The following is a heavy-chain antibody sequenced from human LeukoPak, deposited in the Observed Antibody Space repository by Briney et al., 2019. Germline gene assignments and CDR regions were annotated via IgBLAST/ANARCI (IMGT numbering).Heavy chain of an antibody. Sequence: PSETLSLTCTVSGGSISSYYWGWIRQPPGKGLEWIGYIYYSGSTNYNPSLKSLVTISVDTSKNQFSLKLSSVTAADTAVYYCARVPRYDFWSGYLYYYYMDVWGKGTTVTVSS. D-gene: IGHD3-3*01. CDR2: IYYSGST. J-gene: IGHJ6*03. V-gene: IGHV4-59*01. CDR1: GGSISSYY. CDR3: ARVPRYDFWSGYLYYYYMDV.